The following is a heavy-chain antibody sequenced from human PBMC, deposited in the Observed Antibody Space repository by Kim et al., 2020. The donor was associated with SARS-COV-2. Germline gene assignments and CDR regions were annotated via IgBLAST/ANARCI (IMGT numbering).Heavy chain of an antibody. CDR3: ARARSITMIVVVIDAFAI. CDR2: IYYSGST. CDR1: GGSISSGDYY. Sequence: SETLSLTCTVSGGSISSGDYYWSWIRQPPGKGLEWIGYIYYSGSTYYNPSLKSRVTISVDTSKNQFSLKLSSVTAADTAVYYCARARSITMIVVVIDAFAIWGQGTMVTVSS. D-gene: IGHD3-22*01. V-gene: IGHV4-30-4*01. J-gene: IGHJ3*02.